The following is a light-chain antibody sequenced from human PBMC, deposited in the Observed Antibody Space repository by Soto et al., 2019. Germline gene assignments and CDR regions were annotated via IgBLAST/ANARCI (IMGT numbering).Light chain of an antibody. CDR1: QSVARSY. V-gene: IGKV3-20*01. CDR3: HQYGASIPYT. J-gene: IGKJ2*01. CDR2: GAS. Sequence: DIVLTQSPDTLSLSPGERATLSCRASQSVARSYLGWYQQKPGQAPRLLIYGASTRAPGSPDRCSGSGSGTDFTLTISRLEPADFAVYYCHQYGASIPYTFGQGTKLEIK.